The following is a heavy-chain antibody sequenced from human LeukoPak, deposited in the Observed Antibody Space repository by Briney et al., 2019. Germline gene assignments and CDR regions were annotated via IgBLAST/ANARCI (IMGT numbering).Heavy chain of an antibody. J-gene: IGHJ4*02. CDR3: ARGIAAAGFDY. Sequence: GGSLRLSCGAPGFTFRSYAMHWVRPAPGKGLEWVAVISYDGSNKYYADSVKGRFTISRDNSKNTLYLQMNSLRAEDTAVYYCARGIAAAGFDYWGQGTLVTVSS. CDR1: GFTFRSYA. CDR2: ISYDGSNK. V-gene: IGHV3-30-3*01. D-gene: IGHD6-13*01.